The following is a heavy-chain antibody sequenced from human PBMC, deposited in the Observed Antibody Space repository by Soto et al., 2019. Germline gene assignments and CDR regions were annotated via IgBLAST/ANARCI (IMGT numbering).Heavy chain of an antibody. J-gene: IGHJ4*01. V-gene: IGHV3-15*07. D-gene: IGHD2-21*01. CDR3: XXXXXXXXXXXXXXX. Sequence: GLEWVGRIKSKTDGGTTDFAAPVKGRFAISRDDSKDMVYLQMNSLKTEDTGIXXXXXXXXXXXXXXXXXXWGHGTLVTVSS. CDR2: IKSKTDGGTT.